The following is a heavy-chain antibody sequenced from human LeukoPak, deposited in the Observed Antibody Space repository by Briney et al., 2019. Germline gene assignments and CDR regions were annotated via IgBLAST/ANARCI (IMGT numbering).Heavy chain of an antibody. CDR3: ARGINSAFDI. CDR2: TYYRSKWYN. CDR1: GDSFSSNGVA. V-gene: IGHV6-1*01. J-gene: IGHJ3*02. D-gene: IGHD2-15*01. Sequence: SQTLSLTCVISGDSFSSNGVAWNWIRRSPSRGLEWLGRTYYRSKWYNDYVVSVKSRITINPDTSKNQFSLHLNSVTPEDTAVYYCARGINSAFDIWGQGTLVTVSS.